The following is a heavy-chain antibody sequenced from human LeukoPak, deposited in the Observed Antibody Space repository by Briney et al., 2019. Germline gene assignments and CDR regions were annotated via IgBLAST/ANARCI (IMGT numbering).Heavy chain of an antibody. CDR3: ARGGYGSGSYFDY. J-gene: IGHJ4*02. Sequence: SETLSLTCTVSGGSLSNYYWSWLRQPPGKGLEWIGFIYYGGSTNYNPSLKTRVTFSMDISKNQFSLKLTSLTAADAAVYYCARGGYGSGSYFDYWGQGTLVTVSS. CDR1: GGSLSNYY. V-gene: IGHV4-59*01. D-gene: IGHD3-10*01. CDR2: IYYGGST.